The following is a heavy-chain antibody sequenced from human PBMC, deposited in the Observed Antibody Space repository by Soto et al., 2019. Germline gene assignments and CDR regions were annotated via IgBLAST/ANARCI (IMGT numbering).Heavy chain of an antibody. Sequence: SETLSLTCTVSGGSMRNYFWTWIRQPPGKGLEWIGYIHYSGTTSFFPSYNPSLRSRVTISEDTSKNQFSLKLLSVTTADTAVYFCAAGEASSRNLAPYYLDFWGPGTLATVPS. CDR3: AAGEASSRNLAPYYLDF. CDR1: GGSMRNYF. J-gene: IGHJ4*02. CDR2: IHYSGTT. D-gene: IGHD6-13*01. V-gene: IGHV4-59*01.